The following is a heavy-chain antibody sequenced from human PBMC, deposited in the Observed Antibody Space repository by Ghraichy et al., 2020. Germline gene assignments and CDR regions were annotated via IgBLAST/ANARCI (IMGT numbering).Heavy chain of an antibody. CDR2: INHSGST. CDR3: ARSPTTVTTGVHGARLTVKYGMDV. D-gene: IGHD4-11*01. Sequence: SETLSLTCAVYGGSFSGYYWSWIRQPPGKGLEWIGEINHSGSTNYNPSLKSRVTISVDTSKNQFSLKLSSVTAADTAVYYCARSPTTVTTGVHGARLTVKYGMDVWGQGTTVTVSS. V-gene: IGHV4-34*01. CDR1: GGSFSGYY. J-gene: IGHJ6*02.